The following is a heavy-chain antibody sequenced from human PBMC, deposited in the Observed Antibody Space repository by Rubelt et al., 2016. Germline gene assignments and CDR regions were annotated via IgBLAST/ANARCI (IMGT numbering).Heavy chain of an antibody. CDR1: GGSFSGYY. J-gene: IGHJ5*02. CDR2: INHSGST. V-gene: IGHV4-34*01. D-gene: IGHD1-26*01. Sequence: QVQLQQWGAGLLKPSETLSLTCAVYGGSFSGYYWSWIRQPPGKGLEWIGEINHSGSTTYNPSLKSRVTISVDTSKNQFSLKLRSMTAADTAVYYCARGQRGGIFYGWFDPWGREPWSPSPQ. CDR3: ARGQRGGIFYGWFDP.